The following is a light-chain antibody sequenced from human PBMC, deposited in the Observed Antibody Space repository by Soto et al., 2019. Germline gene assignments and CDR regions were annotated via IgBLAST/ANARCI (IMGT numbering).Light chain of an antibody. CDR3: QQHNHWPS. J-gene: IGKJ2*01. CDR1: QSVSSN. CDR2: AVS. Sequence: EIVMTQSPATLSVSQGERATLSCRASQSVSSNLAWFQQKPGLAPRLLLYAVSTRATGVPGRFSGSGSGTEFTLTISSLQSEDSAVYYCQQHNHWPSFGQGTKLEIK. V-gene: IGKV3-15*01.